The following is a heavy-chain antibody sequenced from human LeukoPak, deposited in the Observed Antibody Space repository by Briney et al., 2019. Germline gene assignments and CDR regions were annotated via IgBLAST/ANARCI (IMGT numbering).Heavy chain of an antibody. Sequence: SETLSLTCSVFDGSISNYYWSWIRQPPGKGLEWIGYAYYSGSTTYNPSLESRVTISVDTSKNQFSLKLTAVTAADTAVYYCARNSAVATSRRRFDPWGQGTL. J-gene: IGHJ5*02. CDR1: DGSISNYY. CDR2: AYYSGST. V-gene: IGHV4-59*08. D-gene: IGHD6-19*01. CDR3: ARNSAVATSRRRFDP.